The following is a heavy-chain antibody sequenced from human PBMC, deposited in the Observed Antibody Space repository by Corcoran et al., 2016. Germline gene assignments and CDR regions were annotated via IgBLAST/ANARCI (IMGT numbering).Heavy chain of an antibody. Sequence: EVQLVESGGGLVKPGGSLRLSCAASGFTFSNAWMNWVRQAPGKGLEWVGRIKSKTDGGTTDYVAPVKGRFTISRDDSKNTLYLKMNSLKTEDTAVYYCATDLRGGLPGVLQHWGQGTLVTVSS. V-gene: IGHV3-15*07. CDR3: ATDLRGGLPGVLQH. J-gene: IGHJ1*01. CDR2: IKSKTDGGTT. D-gene: IGHD2-15*01. CDR1: GFTFSNAW.